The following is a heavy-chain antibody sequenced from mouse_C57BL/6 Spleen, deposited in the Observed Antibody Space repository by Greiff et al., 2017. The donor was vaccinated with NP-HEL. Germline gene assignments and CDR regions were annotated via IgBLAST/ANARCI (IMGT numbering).Heavy chain of an antibody. V-gene: IGHV3-6*01. D-gene: IGHD4-1*01. J-gene: IGHJ1*03. CDR2: ISYDGSN. CDR3: ARGAGSYWYCDV. CDR1: GYSITSGYY. Sequence: EVKLMESGPGLVKPSQSLSLTCSVTGYSITSGYYWNWIRQFPGNKLEWMGYISYDGSNNYNPSLKNRISITRDTSKNQFFLKLNSVTTEDTATYYCARGAGSYWYCDVWGTGTTVTVSS.